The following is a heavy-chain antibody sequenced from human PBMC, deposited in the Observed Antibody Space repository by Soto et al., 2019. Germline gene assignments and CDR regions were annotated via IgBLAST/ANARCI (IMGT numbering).Heavy chain of an antibody. D-gene: IGHD7-27*01. CDR1: GSFIGRGGHY. Sequence: LALTCSVSGSFIGRGGHYWNWNRPRPEKGLEWIGYIYYSGSTHYNPSLRSRLTISLDTSKNQFFLRLVSVTAADTALYYCARDQALAPTVWGYWGQGIQVTVSA. J-gene: IGHJ4*02. CDR3: ARDQALAPTVWGY. CDR2: IYYSGST. V-gene: IGHV4-31*03.